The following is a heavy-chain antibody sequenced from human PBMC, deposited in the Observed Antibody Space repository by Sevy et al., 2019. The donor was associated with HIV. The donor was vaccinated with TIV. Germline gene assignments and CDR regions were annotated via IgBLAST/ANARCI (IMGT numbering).Heavy chain of an antibody. CDR2: IYHSGST. Sequence: SEILSLTCAVSGGSISSGGYSWSWIRQPPGKGREWIGYIYHSGSTYYNPSLKSRVTISVDRSKNQFSLKLSSVTAADTAVYYCARGDHGLFDYWGQGTLVTVSS. V-gene: IGHV4-30-2*01. CDR1: GGSISSGGYS. CDR3: ARGDHGLFDY. J-gene: IGHJ4*02.